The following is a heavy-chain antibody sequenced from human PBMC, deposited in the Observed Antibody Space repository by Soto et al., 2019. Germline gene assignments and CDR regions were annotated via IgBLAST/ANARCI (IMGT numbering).Heavy chain of an antibody. D-gene: IGHD3-3*01. CDR1: GDTFTSYY. Sequence: WASVKLSCKASGDTFTSYYMHWVRQAPGQGLEWVGIINPSGGSTSYAQKFQGRVTMTRDTSTSTVYMELSSLRSEDTAVYYCARGVGEPRFLEWLYGHYYHYAMDVCGQVTIVSLSS. CDR3: ARGVGEPRFLEWLYGHYYHYAMDV. J-gene: IGHJ6*02. CDR2: INPSGGST. V-gene: IGHV1-46*01.